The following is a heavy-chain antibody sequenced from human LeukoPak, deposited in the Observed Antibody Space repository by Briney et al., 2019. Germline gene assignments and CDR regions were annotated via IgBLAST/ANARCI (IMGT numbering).Heavy chain of an antibody. CDR2: INAGNGNT. J-gene: IGHJ4*02. Sequence: RASVTVSCMASGYTFTSYAMHWVRQAPGQRLEWMGWINAGNGNTKYSQKFQGRVTITRDTSASTAYMELSSLRSEDTAVYYCARVARYSYGSDYWGQGTLVTVSS. D-gene: IGHD5-18*01. CDR1: GYTFTSYA. CDR3: ARVARYSYGSDY. V-gene: IGHV1-3*01.